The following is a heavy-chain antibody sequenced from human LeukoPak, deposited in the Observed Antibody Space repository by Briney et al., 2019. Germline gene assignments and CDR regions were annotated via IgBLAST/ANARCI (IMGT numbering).Heavy chain of an antibody. CDR1: GFTFSSYA. J-gene: IGHJ4*02. V-gene: IGHV3-23*01. CDR2: IGASGSNI. Sequence: GGSLRLSCAASGFTFSSYAMSWVRLAPGKGLEWVSIIGASGSNIVYADSMKGRFTISRDNSKNTLYLQMNSLRAEDTAVYYCAKDQPVDYWGQGTLVTVSS. CDR3: AKDQPVDY.